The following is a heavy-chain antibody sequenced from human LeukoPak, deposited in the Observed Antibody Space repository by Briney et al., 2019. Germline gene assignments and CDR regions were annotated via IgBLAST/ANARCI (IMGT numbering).Heavy chain of an antibody. J-gene: IGHJ6*03. CDR3: ARQAFYYYFMDV. CDR2: INHSGST. CDR1: SGSFSGYY. D-gene: IGHD3-3*02. V-gene: IGHV4-34*01. Sequence: SETLSLTCAVYSGSFSGYYWSWIRQPPGKGLEWIGEINHSGSTNYNPSLKSRVTISVDTSKNQFSLKLSSVTAADTAVYYCARQAFYYYFMDVWGKGTTVTISS.